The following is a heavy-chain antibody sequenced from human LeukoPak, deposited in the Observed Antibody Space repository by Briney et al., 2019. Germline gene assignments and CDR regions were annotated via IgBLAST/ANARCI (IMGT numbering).Heavy chain of an antibody. CDR1: GYSISSGYY. CDR2: IYHSAST. V-gene: IGHV4-38-2*01. Sequence: SETLSLTCAVSGYSISSGYYWGWIRQPPGKGLAWIGSIYHSASTYYNPSLKSRVTISVDTSKNQFSLKLSSVTAADTAVYYCARSSDWNYYFDYWGQGTLVTVSS. CDR3: ARSSDWNYYFDY. J-gene: IGHJ4*02. D-gene: IGHD1-7*01.